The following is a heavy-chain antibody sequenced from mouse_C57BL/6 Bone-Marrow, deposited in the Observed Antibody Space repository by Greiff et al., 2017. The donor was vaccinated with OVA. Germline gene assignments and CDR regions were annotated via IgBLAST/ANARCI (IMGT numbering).Heavy chain of an antibody. V-gene: IGHV1-81*01. D-gene: IGHD1-1*01. Sequence: QVQLKESGAELARPGASVKLSCKASGYTFTSYGISWVKQRTGQGLEWIGEIYPRSGNTYYNEKFKGKATLTADKSSSTAYMELRSLTSEDSAVYFCARRGVYYYGSSFAMDYWGQGTSVTVSS. CDR1: GYTFTSYG. CDR2: IYPRSGNT. CDR3: ARRGVYYYGSSFAMDY. J-gene: IGHJ4*01.